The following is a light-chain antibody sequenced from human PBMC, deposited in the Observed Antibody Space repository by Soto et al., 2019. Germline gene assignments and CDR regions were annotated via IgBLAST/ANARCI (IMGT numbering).Light chain of an antibody. V-gene: IGKV1-39*01. CDR1: QSISSY. CDR2: AAS. Sequence: DIQMTQSPSSLSASVGDRVTITCRASQSISSYLNWYQQKPGKAPKLLIYAASSLQSGVPSRFSGSGSATDFTLTISSLQPEDFATYYCQQSYNTPWTFGQGTKVEIK. CDR3: QQSYNTPWT. J-gene: IGKJ1*01.